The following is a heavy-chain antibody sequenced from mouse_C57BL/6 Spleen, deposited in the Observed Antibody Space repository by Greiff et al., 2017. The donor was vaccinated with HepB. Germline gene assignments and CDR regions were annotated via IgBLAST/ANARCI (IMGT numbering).Heavy chain of an antibody. CDR3: ARRFTTVVANYFDY. CDR1: GYTFTSYW. J-gene: IGHJ2*01. Sequence: QVQLQQPGAELVMPGASVKLSCKASGYTFTSYWMHWVKQRPGQGLEWIGEIDPSDSYTNYNQKFKGKSTLTVDKSSSTAYMQLSSLTSEDSAVYYCARRFTTVVANYFDYWGQGTTLTVSS. D-gene: IGHD1-1*01. CDR2: IDPSDSYT. V-gene: IGHV1-69*01.